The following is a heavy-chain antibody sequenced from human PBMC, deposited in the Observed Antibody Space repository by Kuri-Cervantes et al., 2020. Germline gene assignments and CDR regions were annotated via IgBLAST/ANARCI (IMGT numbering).Heavy chain of an antibody. CDR2: ISGSGDNT. J-gene: IGHJ4*02. CDR1: GFTFSSYS. V-gene: IGHV3-23*01. CDR3: AKFRGTGWNTLFDY. D-gene: IGHD1/OR15-1a*01. Sequence: GGSLRLSFAASGFTFSSYSMNWVRQAPGKGLEWVSAISGSGDNTYSADSVKGRFTISRNNSENTLYLQMNSLRAEDTAVYYCAKFRGTGWNTLFDYWGQGTLVTVSS.